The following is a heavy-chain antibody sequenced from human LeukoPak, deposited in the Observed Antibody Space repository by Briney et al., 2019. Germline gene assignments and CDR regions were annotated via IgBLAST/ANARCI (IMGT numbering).Heavy chain of an antibody. J-gene: IGHJ5*02. CDR2: IVVGSGNT. CDR3: AADLPGGAMFDP. D-gene: IGHD3-16*01. CDR1: GFTFGSST. Sequence: SVKVSCKASGFTFGSSTIQWVRQARGQRLEWMGWIVVGSGNTNYAQNFQERVTITRDMSTSTAYMEVSSLRSEDTAVYYCAADLPGGAMFDPWGQGTLVTVSS. V-gene: IGHV1-58*02.